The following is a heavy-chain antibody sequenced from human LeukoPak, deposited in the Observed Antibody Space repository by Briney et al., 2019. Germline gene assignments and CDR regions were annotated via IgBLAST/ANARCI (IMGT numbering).Heavy chain of an antibody. CDR1: GFAFSTYG. Sequence: GRSLRLSCAASGFAFSTYGIHWVRQAPGKGLEWVAVLSFDGSSEYYADSVKGRLTVSRDNSKNTPYLQMNSLRDEDTAVYYCAKGSGSSGWNDLLGVVDYWGQGTLVTVSS. V-gene: IGHV3-30*18. CDR2: LSFDGSSE. CDR3: AKGSGSSGWNDLLGVVDY. J-gene: IGHJ4*02. D-gene: IGHD6-19*01.